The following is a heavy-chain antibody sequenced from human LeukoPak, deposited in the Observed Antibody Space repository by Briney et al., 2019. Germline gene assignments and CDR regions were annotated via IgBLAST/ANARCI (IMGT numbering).Heavy chain of an antibody. CDR1: GFTFSSYT. Sequence: GGSLRLSCAASGFTFSSYTMHWVRQAPGKGLEWVALIPWHGNNPYYADSVQGRFTISRDSSRNTLYLQMNSLRTEDTAEYYCARLASTVTSPLDYWGQGTLVTVSS. J-gene: IGHJ4*02. D-gene: IGHD4-11*01. CDR3: ARLASTVTSPLDY. V-gene: IGHV3-30*04. CDR2: IPWHGNNP.